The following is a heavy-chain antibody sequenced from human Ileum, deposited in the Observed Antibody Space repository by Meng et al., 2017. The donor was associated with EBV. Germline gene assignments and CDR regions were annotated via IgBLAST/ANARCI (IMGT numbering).Heavy chain of an antibody. J-gene: IGHJ4*02. CDR1: GLTVSSNH. CDR3: AGGDWNQGFFDY. Sequence: VRLGESGGDLIQPGGSLRVSCAASGLTVSSNHMSWVRQAPGKGLEWVSLIKRGGNTYYADSVRGRFAISRDNSKNTLYLQMNSLSAEDTAVYYCAGGDWNQGFFDYWGQGTLVTVSS. D-gene: IGHD2-21*02. V-gene: IGHV3-53*01. CDR2: IKRGGNT.